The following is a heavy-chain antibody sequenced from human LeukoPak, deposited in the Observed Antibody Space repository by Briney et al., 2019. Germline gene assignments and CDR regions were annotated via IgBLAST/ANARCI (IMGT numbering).Heavy chain of an antibody. CDR1: GYTFTSFG. Sequence: ASVKVSCKASGYTFTSFGISWVRQAPGQGLEWMGWISAYNGNTNYAQKLQGRVTMTTDTSTSTAYMGLRSLRSDDTAVYYCARSGITAAATRYFQHWGQGTLVTVSS. D-gene: IGHD6-13*01. CDR2: ISAYNGNT. CDR3: ARSGITAAATRYFQH. V-gene: IGHV1-18*01. J-gene: IGHJ1*01.